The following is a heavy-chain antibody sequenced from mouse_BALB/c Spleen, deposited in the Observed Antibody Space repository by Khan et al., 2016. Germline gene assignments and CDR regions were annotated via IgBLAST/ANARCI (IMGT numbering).Heavy chain of an antibody. J-gene: IGHJ3*01. CDR3: TRYGGFPFAF. CDR2: VNPYNGGT. CDR1: GYTFTSYV. D-gene: IGHD1-1*01. Sequence: VQLQQSGPELVKPGASVKMSCKASGYTFTSYVMQWVKQKPGQGLEWIGYVNPYNGGTNYNDKFKGKATLTSDKSSSTAYMELSGLTSEDSAVYYGTRYGGFPFAFWGLGTLVTVSA. V-gene: IGHV1S136*01.